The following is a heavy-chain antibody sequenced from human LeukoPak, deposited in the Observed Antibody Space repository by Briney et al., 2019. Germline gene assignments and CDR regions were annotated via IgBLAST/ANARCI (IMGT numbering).Heavy chain of an antibody. CDR2: ISYDGSNK. Sequence: GGSLRLSCAASGFTFSSYGMHWVRQAPGKGLEWVAVISYDGSNKYYADSVKGRFTISRDNSKNTLYLQMNSLRAEDTAVYYCAKSGLNCGGDCLDYWGQGTLVTVSS. CDR1: GFTFSSYG. J-gene: IGHJ4*02. CDR3: AKSGLNCGGDCLDY. D-gene: IGHD2-21*02. V-gene: IGHV3-30*18.